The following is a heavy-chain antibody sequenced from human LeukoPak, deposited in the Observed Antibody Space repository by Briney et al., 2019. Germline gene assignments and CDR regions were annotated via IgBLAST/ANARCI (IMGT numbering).Heavy chain of an antibody. Sequence: PSETLSLTCAVYGGSFSGYYWSWIRQPPGKGLEWIGEINHSGSTNYNPSLKSRVTISVDTSKNQFSLKLSSVTAADTAVYYCAREEVATTAWFDPWGQGTLVTVSS. CDR2: INHSGST. CDR3: AREEVATTAWFDP. CDR1: GGSFSGYY. J-gene: IGHJ5*02. V-gene: IGHV4-34*01. D-gene: IGHD5-12*01.